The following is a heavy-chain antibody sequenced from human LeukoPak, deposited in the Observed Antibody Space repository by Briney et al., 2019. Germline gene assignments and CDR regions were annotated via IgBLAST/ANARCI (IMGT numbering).Heavy chain of an antibody. CDR2: IIPIFGIA. CDR3: ARAAATVVTPEPFDY. Sequence: SVKLSCKASGGTFSSYAISWVRQAPGQGLEWMGRIIPIFGIANYAQKFQGRVTITADKSTSTAYMELSSLRSEDTAVYCCARAAATVVTPEPFDYGGQGTLVTVSS. CDR1: GGTFSSYA. V-gene: IGHV1-69*04. D-gene: IGHD4-23*01. J-gene: IGHJ4*02.